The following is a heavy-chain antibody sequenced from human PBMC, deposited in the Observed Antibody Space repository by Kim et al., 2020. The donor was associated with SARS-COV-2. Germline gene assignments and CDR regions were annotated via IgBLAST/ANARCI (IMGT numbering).Heavy chain of an antibody. CDR3: ARDFLGTYYYDMDV. J-gene: IGHJ6*02. D-gene: IGHD7-27*01. CDR2: ISSSSSYI. V-gene: IGHV3-21*01. CDR1: GFTFSAYK. Sequence: GGSLRLSCAASGFTFSAYKMNWVRQAPGKGLEWVSSISSSSSYIHYADAVKGRFTISRDNAKNSLYLQMNSLRAEDTAVYYCARDFLGTYYYDMDVWGQGITVTVSS.